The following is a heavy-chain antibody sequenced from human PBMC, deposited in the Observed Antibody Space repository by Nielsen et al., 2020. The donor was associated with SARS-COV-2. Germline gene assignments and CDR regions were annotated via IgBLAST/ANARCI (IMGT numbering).Heavy chain of an antibody. D-gene: IGHD6-13*01. V-gene: IGHV3-7*01. CDR3: ARNSGWYDSTLY. CDR2: IKEDGSEK. CDR1: GFTFSSYW. J-gene: IGHJ4*02. Sequence: GGSLRLSCAASGFTFSSYWMNWVRQAPGKGLEWVANIKEDGSEKYYADSVKGRFTISRDNAKDLLYLQMNSPRAEDTAVYFCARNSGWYDSTLYWGLGTLVTVSS.